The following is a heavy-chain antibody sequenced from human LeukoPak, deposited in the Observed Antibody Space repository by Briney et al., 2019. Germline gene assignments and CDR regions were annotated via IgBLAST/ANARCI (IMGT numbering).Heavy chain of an antibody. D-gene: IGHD6-13*01. J-gene: IGHJ4*02. Sequence: PGRSLRLSCAASGFTFSSYGMHWVRQAPGKGLEWVAVISYDGSNKYYADSVKGRFTISRDNSKNTLYLQMNSLRAEDTAVYYCAKDGSSSWPPSVDYWGQGTLVTVSS. V-gene: IGHV3-30*18. CDR2: ISYDGSNK. CDR3: AKDGSSSWPPSVDY. CDR1: GFTFSSYG.